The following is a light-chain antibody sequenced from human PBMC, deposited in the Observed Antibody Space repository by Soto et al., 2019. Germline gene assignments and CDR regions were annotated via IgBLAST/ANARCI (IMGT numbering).Light chain of an antibody. Sequence: QSALTQPASVSGAPGQSITVSCTGTSSDVGGSDHVNWYQQHPGKAPKLMIFDVSNRPSGVSTCFSGSKSGNAASLTISGLQAEDEADYYCNSYTSSSTYVLGTGTKVNVL. CDR2: DVS. V-gene: IGLV2-14*03. CDR1: SSDVGGSDH. CDR3: NSYTSSSTYV. J-gene: IGLJ1*01.